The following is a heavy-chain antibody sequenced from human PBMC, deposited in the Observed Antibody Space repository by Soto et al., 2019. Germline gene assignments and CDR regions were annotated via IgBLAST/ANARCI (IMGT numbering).Heavy chain of an antibody. CDR2: ISGSGAGT. CDR3: AKDLIEGGGSYYGVVDH. J-gene: IGHJ4*02. V-gene: IGHV3-23*01. Sequence: EVHLLESGGGLVQPGGSLRLSCTASGFTFDNYAMTWVRQAPGKGLEWVSAISGSGAGTYYADSVKGRFAISRDNSKNTLNLQMNSLSAEDTAFYYCAKDLIEGGGSYYGVVDHWGQGTLVTVSS. CDR1: GFTFDNYA. D-gene: IGHD3-16*01.